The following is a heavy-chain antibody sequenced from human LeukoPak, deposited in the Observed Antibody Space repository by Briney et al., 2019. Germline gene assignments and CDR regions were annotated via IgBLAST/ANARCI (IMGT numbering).Heavy chain of an antibody. Sequence: EASVKVSCTASGYAFTSYYMHWVRQAPGQGLEWMGIINPSGGSTSYAQKFQGRVTMTRDTSTSTVYMELSSLRSEDTAVYYCAREGYGDYGGFDYWGQGTLVTVSS. V-gene: IGHV1-46*01. D-gene: IGHD4-17*01. CDR3: AREGYGDYGGFDY. J-gene: IGHJ4*02. CDR1: GYAFTSYY. CDR2: INPSGGST.